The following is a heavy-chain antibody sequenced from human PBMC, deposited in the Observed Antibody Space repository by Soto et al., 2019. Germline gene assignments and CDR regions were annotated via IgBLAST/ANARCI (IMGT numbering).Heavy chain of an antibody. D-gene: IGHD3-22*01. Sequence: ASVKVSCKASGYIFTNYDISWVRQAPGQGLEWMGWMSPYNGNTNYAQKFQGRVTITADESTSTAYMELSSLRSEDTAVYYCARTIVVVKGYYYYGMDVWGQGTTVTVSS. CDR2: MSPYNGNT. V-gene: IGHV1-18*01. CDR1: GYIFTNYD. J-gene: IGHJ6*02. CDR3: ARTIVVVKGYYYYGMDV.